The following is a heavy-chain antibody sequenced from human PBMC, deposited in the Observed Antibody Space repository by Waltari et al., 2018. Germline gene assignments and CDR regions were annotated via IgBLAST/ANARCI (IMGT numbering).Heavy chain of an antibody. V-gene: IGHV3-30*02. CDR2: IRYDGSNK. CDR1: AVPFRSYG. J-gene: IGHJ4*02. Sequence: VQLVDSGGGVVQPGGSLRLSCAASAVPFRSYGMHGVRQAPGKGLEWVAFIRYDGSNKYYADSVKGRFTISRDNSKNTLYLQMNSLRAEDTAVYYCAKDNSWGQGTLVTVSS. CDR3: AKDNS.